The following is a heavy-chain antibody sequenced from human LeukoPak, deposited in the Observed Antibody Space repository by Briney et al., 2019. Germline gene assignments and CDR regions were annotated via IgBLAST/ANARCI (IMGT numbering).Heavy chain of an antibody. V-gene: IGHV1-18*01. Sequence: ASVKVSCKASGYTFTSYDINWVRQATGQGLEWMGWISAYNGNTNYAQKLQGRVTMTTDTSTSTAYMELRSLRSDDTAVYYCASQYYYDSSGYYYWGRGTLVTVSS. J-gene: IGHJ4*02. CDR3: ASQYYYDSSGYYY. D-gene: IGHD3-22*01. CDR2: ISAYNGNT. CDR1: GYTFTSYD.